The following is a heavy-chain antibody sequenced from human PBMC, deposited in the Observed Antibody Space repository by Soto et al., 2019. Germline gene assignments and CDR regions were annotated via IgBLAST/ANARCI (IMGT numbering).Heavy chain of an antibody. CDR2: INPNSGAT. V-gene: IGHV1-2*02. CDR1: GYTFTGYY. Sequence: ASVKVSCKAFGYTFTGYYMHWVRQAPGQGLEWVGWINPNSGATTYAQKFQGRVTMTRDTSIITAHMELSRLRSDDTAMYYCARDMVSTIGDFDYWGQGTLVTV. D-gene: IGHD3-16*01. J-gene: IGHJ4*02. CDR3: ARDMVSTIGDFDY.